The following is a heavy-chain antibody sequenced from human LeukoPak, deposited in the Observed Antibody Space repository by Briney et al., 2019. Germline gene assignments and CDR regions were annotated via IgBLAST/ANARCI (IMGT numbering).Heavy chain of an antibody. J-gene: IGHJ4*02. CDR3: ASLRFLEWLSRNY. Sequence: PGGSLRLSCAASGFTFDDYTMHWVRQAPGKGLEWVSLISWDGGGTYYADSVKGRFTISRDNSKNTLYLQMNSLRAEDTAVHYCASLRFLEWLSRNYWGQGTLVTVSS. CDR2: ISWDGGGT. CDR1: GFTFDDYT. V-gene: IGHV3-43*01. D-gene: IGHD3-3*01.